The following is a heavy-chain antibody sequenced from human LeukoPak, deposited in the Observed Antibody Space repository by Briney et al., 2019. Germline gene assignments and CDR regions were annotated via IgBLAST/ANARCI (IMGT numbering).Heavy chain of an antibody. Sequence: GASVKVSCKASGGTFSSYAISWVRQAPGQGLEWMGGIIPIFGTPNYAQKFQGRVTITAEKSTSTTYMALSSLRSEDTAVYYCARATPGFGRNVEKYFDYWGQGTLVTVSS. CDR3: ARATPGFGRNVEKYFDY. V-gene: IGHV1-69*06. J-gene: IGHJ4*02. CDR2: IIPIFGTP. CDR1: GGTFSSYA. D-gene: IGHD1-1*01.